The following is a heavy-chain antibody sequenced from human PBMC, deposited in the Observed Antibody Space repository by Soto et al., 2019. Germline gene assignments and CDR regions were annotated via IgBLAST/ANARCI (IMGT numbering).Heavy chain of an antibody. V-gene: IGHV4-59*01. CDR1: GGSISSYY. D-gene: IGHD4-4*01. CDR2: IYYSGST. Sequence: SDTLSLTFTVSGGSISSYYWSWIRQPPGKGLEWIVYIYYSGSTNYNPSLKSRVTISVDTSKNQFSLKLSSVTAADTAVYYCARVGDTVTHFHXWGQATLVTVSX. CDR3: ARVGDTVTHFHX. J-gene: IGHJ4*02.